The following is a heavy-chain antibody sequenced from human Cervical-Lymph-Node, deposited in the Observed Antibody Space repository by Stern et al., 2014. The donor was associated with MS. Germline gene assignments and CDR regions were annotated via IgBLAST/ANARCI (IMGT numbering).Heavy chain of an antibody. J-gene: IGHJ4*02. CDR1: GYTLTELS. D-gene: IGHD5-12*01. Sequence: EQLVESGAEVKKPGASVKVSCKVSGYTLTELSMHWVRQAPGKGIEWMGGFDTEDGETSYAQKFQGRVTMTEDTSTDTAYMELSSLRSEDTAVYYCATDLHLIGRGYESLLDYWGQGTLVTVSS. CDR2: FDTEDGET. V-gene: IGHV1-24*01. CDR3: ATDLHLIGRGYESLLDY.